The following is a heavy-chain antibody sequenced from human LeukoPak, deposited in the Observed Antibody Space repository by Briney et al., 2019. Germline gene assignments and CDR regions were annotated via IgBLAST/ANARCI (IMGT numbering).Heavy chain of an antibody. CDR2: IDPNSGGT. J-gene: IGHJ3*02. CDR3: ARLSTTSRHWLAAFDI. CDR1: GYTFTDYY. Sequence: ASVKVSCKASGYTFTDYYMQWVRQAPGQGLEWMGWIDPNSGGTKYARKFQGRVTMTRDTSISTASMELSRLRSDDTAVYYCARLSTTSRHWLAAFDIWGQGTMVTVS. D-gene: IGHD3-9*01. V-gene: IGHV1-2*02.